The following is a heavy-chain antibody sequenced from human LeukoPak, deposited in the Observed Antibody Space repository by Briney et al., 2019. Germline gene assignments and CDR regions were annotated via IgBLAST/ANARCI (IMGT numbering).Heavy chain of an antibody. J-gene: IGHJ4*02. CDR2: IKQDGSDK. D-gene: IGHD1-1*01. CDR1: GFPFSSYW. Sequence: GGSLRLSCAASGFPFSSYWMSWFRQAPGKGLEWVANIKQDGSDKYYVDSVKGRFTISGDNAKNSLYLQLNSLRADDTAVYYCARLTGTTGFDYWGQGTLVTVSS. V-gene: IGHV3-7*01. CDR3: ARLTGTTGFDY.